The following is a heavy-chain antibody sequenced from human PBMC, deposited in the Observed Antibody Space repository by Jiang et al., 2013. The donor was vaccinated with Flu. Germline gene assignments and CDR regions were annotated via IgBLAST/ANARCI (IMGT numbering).Heavy chain of an antibody. CDR3: ARVSFYGSSGYYYDY. V-gene: IGHV3-11*01. CDR1: EFTFSDYY. Sequence: VQLLESGGGLVKPGGSLSLSCAASEFTFSDYYMSWIRQAPGKGLEWVSYISTSGTTIYYADSVKGRFTISRDNAKNSLYLQMNSLRAEDTAVYFCARVSFYGSSGYYYDYWGQGTRVTVSS. CDR2: ISTSGTTI. J-gene: IGHJ4*02. D-gene: IGHD3-22*01.